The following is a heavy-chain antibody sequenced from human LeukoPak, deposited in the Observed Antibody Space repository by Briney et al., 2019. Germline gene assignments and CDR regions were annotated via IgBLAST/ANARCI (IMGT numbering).Heavy chain of an antibody. Sequence: GGSLRLSCAASGFTFSSYAVHWVRQAPGKGLEWVAVISSDGNNKYADSVKGRFTISRDNSKNTLYLQMNSLRAEDTAVYYCARSDYGDYGIDYWGQGTLVTVSS. J-gene: IGHJ4*02. CDR3: ARSDYGDYGIDY. D-gene: IGHD4-17*01. CDR2: ISSDGNNK. CDR1: GFTFSSYA. V-gene: IGHV3-30-3*01.